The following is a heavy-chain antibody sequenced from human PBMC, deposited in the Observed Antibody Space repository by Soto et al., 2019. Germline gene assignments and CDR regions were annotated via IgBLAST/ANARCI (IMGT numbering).Heavy chain of an antibody. V-gene: IGHV4-59*01. CDR2: IHYSGST. CDR1: GGAIIGSH. D-gene: IGHD2-15*01. Sequence: SETLSLTCTVSGGAIIGSHWICIRHTPGKVLEWVGYIHYSGSTNYNPSLKSRVTMSVDSAKNQFSLQLSSVTAADTAVYFCTKYRRTDAEGYSFDYWGQGALVTVSS. CDR3: TKYRRTDAEGYSFDY. J-gene: IGHJ4*02.